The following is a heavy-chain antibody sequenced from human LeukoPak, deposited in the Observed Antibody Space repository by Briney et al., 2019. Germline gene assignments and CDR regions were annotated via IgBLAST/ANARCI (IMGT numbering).Heavy chain of an antibody. CDR1: GYTFTSYG. Sequence: ASVKVSCKASGYTFTSYGISWVRQAPGQGLEWMGWISAYNGNTNYAQKLRGRVTMTTDTSTSTAYMELRSLRSDDTAVYYCTRDPRTMVRGVYFDYWGQGTLVTVSS. CDR2: ISAYNGNT. D-gene: IGHD3-10*01. V-gene: IGHV1-18*04. CDR3: TRDPRTMVRGVYFDY. J-gene: IGHJ4*02.